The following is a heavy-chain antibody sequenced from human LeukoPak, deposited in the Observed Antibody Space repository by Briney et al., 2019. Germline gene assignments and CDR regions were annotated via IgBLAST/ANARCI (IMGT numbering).Heavy chain of an antibody. D-gene: IGHD6-19*01. J-gene: IGHJ4*02. V-gene: IGHV4-59*01. CDR2: IYYSGST. CDR3: ARDGDGSGWSDY. CDR1: GGSISSYY. Sequence: SETLSLTCTVAGGSISSYYWSWLRQPPGKGLEWVGNIYYSGSTNYNPSLKSRVTISVDTSKNQFSLKLSSVTAADTAVYYCARDGDGSGWSDYWGQGTLVTVSS.